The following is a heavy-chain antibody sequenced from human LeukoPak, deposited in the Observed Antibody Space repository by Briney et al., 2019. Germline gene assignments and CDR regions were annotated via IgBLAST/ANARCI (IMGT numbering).Heavy chain of an antibody. CDR2: IYYSGST. Sequence: SETLSLTCTVSGGSISSYYWSWIRQPPGKGLEWIGYIYYSGSTNYNPSLKSRVTISVDTSKNQFSLKLSSVTAADTAVYYCARLGIVVVPAAIPEVPFDIWGQGTMVTVSS. D-gene: IGHD2-2*01. CDR1: GGSISSYY. CDR3: ARLGIVVVPAAIPEVPFDI. V-gene: IGHV4-59*08. J-gene: IGHJ3*02.